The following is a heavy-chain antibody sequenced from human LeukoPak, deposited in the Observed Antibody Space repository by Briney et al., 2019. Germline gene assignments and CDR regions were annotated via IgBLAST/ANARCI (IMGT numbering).Heavy chain of an antibody. CDR1: GGSISSFY. CDR3: ARQGDPRGYSYGYHYYYYMDV. J-gene: IGHJ6*03. D-gene: IGHD5-18*01. Sequence: SETLSLTCTVSGGSISSFYWTWIRQPPGKGLEWIGNIHYSGSTNYNPSLKSRVTISVDTSKNQFSLKLSSVTAADTAVYYCARQGDPRGYSYGYHYYYYMDVWGKGTTVTISS. V-gene: IGHV4-59*08. CDR2: IHYSGST.